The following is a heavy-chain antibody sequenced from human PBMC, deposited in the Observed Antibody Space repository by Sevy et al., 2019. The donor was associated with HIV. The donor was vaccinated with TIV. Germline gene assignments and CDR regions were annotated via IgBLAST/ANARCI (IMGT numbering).Heavy chain of an antibody. CDR3: ARDNATVSRRGLRYYYYGTDV. V-gene: IGHV3-7*01. CDR1: GFTFSTYW. CDR2: INEDGTEK. J-gene: IGHJ6*02. Sequence: GGSLRLSCAASGFTFSTYWMSWFRQAPGKGLEWVANINEDGTEKFYGDSVKGRFTMSRDNAKNSLYLQMNSLRAEDAAVYYCARDNATVSRRGLRYYYYGTDVWGQGTTVTVSS. D-gene: IGHD2-2*01.